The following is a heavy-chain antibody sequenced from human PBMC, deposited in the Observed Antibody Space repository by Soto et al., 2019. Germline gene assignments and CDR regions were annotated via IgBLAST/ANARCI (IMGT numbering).Heavy chain of an antibody. CDR3: ARESITGLDY. D-gene: IGHD3-10*01. CDR2: TYYRSKWYN. CDR1: GDSVSSNSAA. J-gene: IGHJ4*02. V-gene: IGHV6-1*01. Sequence: PSQALSLTCYISGDSVSSNSAAWNLIRPSPSRGLEWLGRTYYRSKWYNDYAVSVKSRLTINPDTSKNQFSLQLNSVTPEDTAVYYCARESITGLDYWGQGTLVTVSS.